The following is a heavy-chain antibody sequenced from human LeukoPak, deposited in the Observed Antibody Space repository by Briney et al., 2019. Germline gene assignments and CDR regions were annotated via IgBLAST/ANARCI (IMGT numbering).Heavy chain of an antibody. J-gene: IGHJ6*03. CDR1: GYSISTGYY. V-gene: IGHV4-38-2*02. Sequence: SETLSLTCTVSGYSISTGYYWGWIRQPPGQGLEWIGSIYYSGSTYYNPSLKSRVTISVDTSKNQFSLKLSSVTAADTAVYYCARVLRYCSGGNCYSGGLGYMDVWGKGTTVTISS. D-gene: IGHD2-15*01. CDR2: IYYSGST. CDR3: ARVLRYCSGGNCYSGGLGYMDV.